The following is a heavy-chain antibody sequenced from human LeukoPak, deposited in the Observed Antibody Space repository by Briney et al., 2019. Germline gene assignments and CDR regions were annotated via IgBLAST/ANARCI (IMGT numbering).Heavy chain of an antibody. J-gene: IGHJ6*02. CDR3: ARVYSGSYTYYYGMDV. Sequence: GGSLRLPCAASGFTFSSYAMHWVRQAPGKGLEWVAVISYDGSNKYYADSVKGRFTISRDNSKNTLYLQMNSLRAEDTAVYYCARVYSGSYTYYYGMDVWGQGTTVTVSS. V-gene: IGHV3-30-3*01. CDR1: GFTFSSYA. CDR2: ISYDGSNK. D-gene: IGHD1-26*01.